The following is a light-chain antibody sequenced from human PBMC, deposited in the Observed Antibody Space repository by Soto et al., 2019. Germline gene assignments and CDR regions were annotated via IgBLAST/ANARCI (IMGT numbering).Light chain of an antibody. CDR2: DAY. CDR1: QSISSSY. J-gene: IGKJ1*01. CDR3: QHRRNWPGT. Sequence: EIVLTQSPGTLSLSPGERATLSCRASQSISSSYLAWYQKTHGQAPRLLIYDAYSRPTGIPARVSGSGSGTDVTLTISGLEPEDGAVYYGQHRRNWPGTFGQGTKVDIK. V-gene: IGKV3D-20*02.